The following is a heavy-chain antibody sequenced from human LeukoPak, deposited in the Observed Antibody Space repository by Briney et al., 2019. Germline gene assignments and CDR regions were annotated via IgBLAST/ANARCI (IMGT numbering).Heavy chain of an antibody. J-gene: IGHJ4*02. CDR1: GGSISSYY. Sequence: LSLTCTVSGGSISSYYWSWIRQAPGKGLEWVSYISSSGSTIYYADSVKGRFTISRDNAKNSLYLQMNSLRAEDTAVYYCARDRVAAAGTVVDYWGQGTLVTVSS. D-gene: IGHD6-13*01. CDR3: ARDRVAAAGTVVDY. CDR2: ISSSGSTI. V-gene: IGHV3-11*04.